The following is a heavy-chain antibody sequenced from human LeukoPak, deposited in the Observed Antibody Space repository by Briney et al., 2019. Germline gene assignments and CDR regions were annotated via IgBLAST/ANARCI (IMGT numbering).Heavy chain of an antibody. V-gene: IGHV3-48*03. CDR2: ISSSGSTI. J-gene: IGHJ3*02. D-gene: IGHD6-13*01. Sequence: GGSLRLSCAASGFTFSSYEMNWVRQAPGKGLEWVSYISSSGSTIYYADSVKGRFTISRDNAKNPLYLQMNSLRAEDTAVYYCARIKYSSSWYDAFDIWGQGTMVTVSS. CDR1: GFTFSSYE. CDR3: ARIKYSSSWYDAFDI.